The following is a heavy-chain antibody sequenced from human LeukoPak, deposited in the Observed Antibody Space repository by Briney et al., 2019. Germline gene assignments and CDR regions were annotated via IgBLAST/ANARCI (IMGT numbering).Heavy chain of an antibody. V-gene: IGHV1-2*02. CDR1: GYTFTGYY. CDR3: ARGGKVLRYFDWPKPTTNWFDP. CDR2: INPNSGGT. Sequence: VASVKVSCKASGYTFTGYYMHWVRQAPGQGLEWMGWINPNSGGTNYAQKFQGRVTMTRDTSISTPYMELSRLRSDDTAVYYCARGGKVLRYFDWPKPTTNWFDPWGQGTLVTVSS. D-gene: IGHD3-9*01. J-gene: IGHJ5*02.